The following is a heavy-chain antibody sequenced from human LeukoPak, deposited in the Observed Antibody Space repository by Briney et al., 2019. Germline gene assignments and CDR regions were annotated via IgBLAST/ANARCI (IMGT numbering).Heavy chain of an antibody. CDR1: GGTFSSYA. V-gene: IGHV1-46*01. D-gene: IGHD1-26*01. CDR3: TRPKDSGSHLFLFDY. Sequence: RASVKVSCKASGGTFSSYAISWVRQAPGQGLEWMGIINPSDGSTNYAQKFQGRVTMTRDRSRSTVYLELSSLRSEDTAVYYCTRPKDSGSHLFLFDYWGQGTLVTVSS. J-gene: IGHJ4*02. CDR2: INPSDGST.